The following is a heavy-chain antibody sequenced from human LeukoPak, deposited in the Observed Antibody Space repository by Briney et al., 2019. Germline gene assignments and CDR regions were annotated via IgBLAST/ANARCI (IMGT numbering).Heavy chain of an antibody. D-gene: IGHD1-26*01. Sequence: GGSLRLSCAASGFTFSSYWMHWVRQAPGKGLVWVSRINGDGYGTSYADSVKGRFTISRDNAKNTLYLQMDSLRAEDTAVYYCALAWSGSYSGLDYWGQGTLVTVSS. CDR2: INGDGYGT. CDR3: ALAWSGSYSGLDY. CDR1: GFTFSSYW. V-gene: IGHV3-74*01. J-gene: IGHJ4*02.